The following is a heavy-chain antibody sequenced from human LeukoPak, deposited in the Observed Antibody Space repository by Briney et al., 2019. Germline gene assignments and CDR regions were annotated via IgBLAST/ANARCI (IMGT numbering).Heavy chain of an antibody. Sequence: GGSLRLSCGASGFTFSSYWMSWVRQAPGKGLEWVAHIKEDESDEYYVDSVKGRFTISRDNAKNSLYLQMNSLRDEDTAVYYCARGDGGATVTLFDYWGQGTLVTVSS. CDR1: GFTFSSYW. J-gene: IGHJ4*02. D-gene: IGHD4-17*01. V-gene: IGHV3-7*01. CDR3: ARGDGGATVTLFDY. CDR2: IKEDESDE.